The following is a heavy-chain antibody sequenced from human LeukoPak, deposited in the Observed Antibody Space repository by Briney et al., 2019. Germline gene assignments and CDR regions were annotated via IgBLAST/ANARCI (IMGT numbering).Heavy chain of an antibody. D-gene: IGHD6-6*01. V-gene: IGHV1-2*02. CDR1: GYTFTGYY. Sequence: ASVKVSCKASGYTFTGYYMHWVRQAPGQGLEWMGWINPNSGGTNYAQKFQGRVTMTRDTSISTAYMELSRLRSDDTAVYYCARGLILVHGSSKPNYYFDYWGQGTLVTVSS. CDR3: ARGLILVHGSSKPNYYFDY. CDR2: INPNSGGT. J-gene: IGHJ4*02.